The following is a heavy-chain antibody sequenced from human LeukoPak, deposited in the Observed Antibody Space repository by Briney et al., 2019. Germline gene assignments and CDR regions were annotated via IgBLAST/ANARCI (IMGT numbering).Heavy chain of an antibody. Sequence: PGGSLRLSCAASGFTFGSYEMNWVRQAPGKGLEWVAYIGTIISTTYYADSVKGRFTVSRDDAKSSLYLQVSSLRAEDTAIYYCARSVYDLRGQRLVPGLDYWGQGTLVTVSS. CDR2: IGTIISTT. CDR3: ARSVYDLRGQRLVPGLDY. D-gene: IGHD6-13*01. CDR1: GFTFGSYE. V-gene: IGHV3-48*03. J-gene: IGHJ4*02.